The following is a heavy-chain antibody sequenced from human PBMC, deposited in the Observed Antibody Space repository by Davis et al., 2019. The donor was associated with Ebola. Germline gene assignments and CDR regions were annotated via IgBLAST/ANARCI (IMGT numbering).Heavy chain of an antibody. J-gene: IGHJ4*02. CDR1: GYTFTSYG. D-gene: IGHD1-26*01. CDR2: ISAYNGNT. Sequence: ASVKVSCKASGYTFTSYGISWVRQAPGQGLEWMGWISAYNGNTNYAQKLQGRVTMTTDTSTSTAYMELRSLRSDDTAVYYCARAAKYSGSYPIDYWGQGTLVTVSS. CDR3: ARAAKYSGSYPIDY. V-gene: IGHV1-18*01.